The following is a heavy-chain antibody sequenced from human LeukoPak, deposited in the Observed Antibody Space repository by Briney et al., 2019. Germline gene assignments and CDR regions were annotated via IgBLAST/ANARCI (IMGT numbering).Heavy chain of an antibody. J-gene: IGHJ5*02. D-gene: IGHD2-15*01. CDR3: ARWWGFDP. CDR2: INHSGST. Sequence: SETLSLTCAVYGGSFSGYYWTWIRQPPGKGLEWIGEINHSGSTNYNPSLKSRVTISVDTSNKQFSLKLNSVTAADTAVYYCARWWGFDPWGQGTLVTVSS. CDR1: GGSFSGYY. V-gene: IGHV4-34*01.